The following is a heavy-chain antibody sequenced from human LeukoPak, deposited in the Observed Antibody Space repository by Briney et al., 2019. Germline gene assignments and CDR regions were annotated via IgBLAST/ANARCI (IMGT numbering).Heavy chain of an antibody. Sequence: GGSLSLSCAASGLTFSSYWMSWVRQAPGKGLEWVANIKQGGSGKYYLDSVKGRFTISSDNAKNSLYLQMNSLRAEDTAVYYGARDKHLLDYWGQGTLVTVSS. CDR3: ARDKHLLDY. J-gene: IGHJ4*02. CDR2: IKQGGSGK. CDR1: GLTFSSYW. V-gene: IGHV3-7*01.